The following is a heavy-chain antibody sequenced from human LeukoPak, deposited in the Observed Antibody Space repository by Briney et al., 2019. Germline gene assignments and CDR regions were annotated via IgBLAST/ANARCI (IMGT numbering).Heavy chain of an antibody. CDR1: GYSFTSYW. J-gene: IGHJ4*02. CDR2: IYPGDSDT. CDR3: ARSPGLYYDFWSGYSSRSEFDY. Sequence: GESLQISCKGSGYSFTSYWIGWVRPMPGKGLEWMGIIYPGDSDTRYSPSFQGQVTISADKSISTAYLQWSSLKASDTAMYCCARSPGLYYDFWSGYSSRSEFDYWGQGTLVTVSS. D-gene: IGHD3-3*01. V-gene: IGHV5-51*01.